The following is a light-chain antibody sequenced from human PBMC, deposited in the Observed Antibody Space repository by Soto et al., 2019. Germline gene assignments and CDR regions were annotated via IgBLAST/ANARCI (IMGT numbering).Light chain of an antibody. CDR1: RDVGSD. V-gene: IGKV1-6*01. CDR2: AAS. CDR3: LQDYGDSWT. Sequence: TQMTQSPLSLSASVGEKIIITCRASRDVGSDVSWYQQKPGQAPKLVIYAASNLYTGVPSRFSGRRSGTEFTLTISSLQPEDFASYNCLQDYGDSWTFGQGTKVEIE. J-gene: IGKJ1*01.